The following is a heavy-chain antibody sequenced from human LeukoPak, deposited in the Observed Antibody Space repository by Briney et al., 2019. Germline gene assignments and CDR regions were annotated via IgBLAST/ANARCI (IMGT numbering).Heavy chain of an antibody. Sequence: GGSLRLSCVASGFSFSTHNMNWVRQAPGKGLEWVSSIGRDSSYVYYADSLKGRFTISRDDAKNSLYLQMNNLRAEDTAVYYCASHFAHWGSHLFGYWGQGTLVTVSS. J-gene: IGHJ4*02. D-gene: IGHD7-27*01. CDR2: IGRDSSYV. CDR1: GFSFSTHN. CDR3: ASHFAHWGSHLFGY. V-gene: IGHV3-21*01.